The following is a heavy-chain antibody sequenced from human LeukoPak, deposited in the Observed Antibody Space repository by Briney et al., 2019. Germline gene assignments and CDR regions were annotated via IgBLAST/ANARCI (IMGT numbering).Heavy chain of an antibody. CDR1: GDSVSSNRAT. V-gene: IGHV6-1*01. J-gene: IGHJ3*02. D-gene: IGHD2-8*02. Sequence: SQTLSLTCAISGDSVSSNRATWNWIRQSPSRGLEWLGRTYYMSKWYNDYAVSVKSRITINPDTSKNQFSLQLNSVTPEDTAVYFCARDQPWTTGFDIWGQGTMVTVPS. CDR3: ARDQPWTTGFDI. CDR2: TYYMSKWYN.